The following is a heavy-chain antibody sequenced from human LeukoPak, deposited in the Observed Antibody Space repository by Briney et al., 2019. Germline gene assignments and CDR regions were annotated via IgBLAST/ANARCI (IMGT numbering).Heavy chain of an antibody. V-gene: IGHV6-1*01. CDR3: ARLSSGSSDPFDS. CDR2: TYCRSKWHN. CDR1: GDSFSSNSAA. Sequence: SQTLSLTCAISGDSFSSNSAAWNWIRQSPSRGLEWLGRTYCRSKWHNNYAVSVKSRITINPDTSKNQFSLQLNSVTPEDTAVYYCARLSSGSSDPFDSWGQGILVTVSS. D-gene: IGHD3-10*01. J-gene: IGHJ4*02.